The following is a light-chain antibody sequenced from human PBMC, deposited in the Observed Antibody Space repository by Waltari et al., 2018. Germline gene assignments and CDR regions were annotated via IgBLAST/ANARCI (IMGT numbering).Light chain of an antibody. J-gene: IGLJ3*02. CDR3: AACDDSPNGHWV. V-gene: IGLV1-44*01. Sequence: QSVLTQPPSASGTPGPRVTISCSGRASNIGGNVVTWSQQFPGKAPKLVIYRNDQRPSGVPDRFSGSKSGPSAGLSISGLQSEDEADYYCAACDDSPNGHWVFGGGTKVTVL. CDR1: ASNIGGNV. CDR2: RND.